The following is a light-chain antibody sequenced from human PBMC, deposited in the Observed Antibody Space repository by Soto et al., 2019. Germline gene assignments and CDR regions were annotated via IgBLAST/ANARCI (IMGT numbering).Light chain of an antibody. CDR2: DAS. J-gene: IGKJ1*01. V-gene: IGKV1-5*01. Sequence: DIQMTQSRSTLSASVGDTCTITCPAIQTISGWLAWYQQRPGKAPNLLIFDASTLESGVPSRFRGSGSGTTFTLTISSLPSDDFAPYYCLQYNGYYRTFGQGTKVDIK. CDR1: QTISGW. CDR3: LQYNGYYRT.